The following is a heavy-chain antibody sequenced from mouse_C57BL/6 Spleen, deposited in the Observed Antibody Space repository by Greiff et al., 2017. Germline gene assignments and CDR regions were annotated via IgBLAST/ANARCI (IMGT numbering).Heavy chain of an antibody. Sequence: DVKLVESEGGLVQPGSSMKLSCTASGFTFSDYYMAWVRQVPEKGLEWVANINYDGSSTYYLDSLKSRFIISRDNAKNILYLQMSSLKSEDTATYYCARERITTVTGYFDVWGTGTTVTVSS. J-gene: IGHJ1*03. CDR1: GFTFSDYY. D-gene: IGHD1-1*01. CDR2: INYDGSST. V-gene: IGHV5-16*01. CDR3: ARERITTVTGYFDV.